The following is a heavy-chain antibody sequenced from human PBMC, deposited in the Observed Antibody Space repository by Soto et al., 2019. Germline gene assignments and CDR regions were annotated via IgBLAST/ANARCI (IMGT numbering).Heavy chain of an antibody. CDR1: GYTFTSYA. CDR2: INAGNGNT. CDR3: ARAIQIGSSSGEFGEYSQH. D-gene: IGHD6-13*01. J-gene: IGHJ1*01. V-gene: IGHV1-3*01. Sequence: ASVKVSCKASGYTFTSYAMHWVRQAPGQRLEWMGWINAGNGNTKYSQKFQGRVTITRDTSASTAYMELSSPRSEDTAVYYCARAIQIGSSSGEFGEYSQHWRQRTLVPVSS.